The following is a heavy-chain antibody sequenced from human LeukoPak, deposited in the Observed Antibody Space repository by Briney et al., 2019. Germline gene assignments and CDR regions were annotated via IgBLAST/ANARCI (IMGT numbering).Heavy chain of an antibody. Sequence: GGSLRLSCATSGFTFSNFAMTWVRQAPGKGLEWVSSISGSGDGTYYPDSVKGRFTISRDNSKNALILQMNSLRAEDTVLYYCAKNSLAYYDFWSGLDYWGQGALVTVSS. J-gene: IGHJ4*02. V-gene: IGHV3-23*01. CDR1: GFTFSNFA. CDR2: ISGSGDGT. CDR3: AKNSLAYYDFWSGLDY. D-gene: IGHD3-3*01.